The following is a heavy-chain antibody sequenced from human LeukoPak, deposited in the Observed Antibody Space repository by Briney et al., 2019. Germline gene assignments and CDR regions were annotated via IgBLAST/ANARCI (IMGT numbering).Heavy chain of an antibody. V-gene: IGHV4-59*08. J-gene: IGHJ5*02. CDR2: IYYTGST. CDR3: ARQLGFCSSTSCYPWFAP. CDR1: GGSISSYY. Sequence: PSETLSLTCTISGGSISSYYWSWIRQPPGKGLEWIGYIYYTGSTNYNPSLKSRVTISVDTSKNQFSLKMSSVTAADTAVYYCARQLGFCSSTSCYPWFAPWGQGTLVTVSS. D-gene: IGHD2-2*01.